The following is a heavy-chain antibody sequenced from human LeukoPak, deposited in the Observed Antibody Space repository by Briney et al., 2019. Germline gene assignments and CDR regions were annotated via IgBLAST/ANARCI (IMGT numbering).Heavy chain of an antibody. D-gene: IGHD1-26*01. J-gene: IGHJ6*03. Sequence: PSETLSLTCTVSGYSISSGYYWGWIRQPPGKGLEWIGSIYHSGSTYYNPSLKSRVTISVDTSKNQFSLKLSSVTAADTAVYYCARDHPTPTTGYMDVWGKGTTVTVSS. CDR3: ARDHPTPTTGYMDV. CDR1: GYSISSGYY. V-gene: IGHV4-38-2*02. CDR2: IYHSGST.